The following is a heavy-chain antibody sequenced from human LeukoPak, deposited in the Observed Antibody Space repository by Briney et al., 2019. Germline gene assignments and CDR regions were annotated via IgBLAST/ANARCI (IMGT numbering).Heavy chain of an antibody. J-gene: IGHJ4*02. CDR3: ARGGNYDSSGYDGY. Sequence: PGGSLRLSCAASGFTFSSYSMNWVRQAPGKGLEWVSSISSSSSYIYYADSVKGRFTISRDNAKNSLYLQMNILRAEDTAVYYCARGGNYDSSGYDGYWGQGTLVTVSS. V-gene: IGHV3-21*01. CDR2: ISSSSSYI. CDR1: GFTFSSYS. D-gene: IGHD3-22*01.